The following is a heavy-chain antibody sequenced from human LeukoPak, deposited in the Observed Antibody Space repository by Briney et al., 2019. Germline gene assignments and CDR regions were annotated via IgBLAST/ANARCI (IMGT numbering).Heavy chain of an antibody. Sequence: GGSLRLSCAASGFTFSSYSMNWVRQAPGKGLEWVSSVSSSSSYIYYADSVKGRFTISRDNAKNSLYLQMNSLRAEDTAVYYCAREGTSIAARGYYGMDVRGQGTTVTVSS. V-gene: IGHV3-21*01. CDR2: VSSSSSYI. CDR3: AREGTSIAARGYYGMDV. D-gene: IGHD6-6*01. CDR1: GFTFSSYS. J-gene: IGHJ6*02.